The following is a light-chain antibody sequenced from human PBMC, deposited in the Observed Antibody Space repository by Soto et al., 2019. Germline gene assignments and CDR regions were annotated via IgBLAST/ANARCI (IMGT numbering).Light chain of an antibody. CDR1: SSDVGGYNY. CDR2: EVS. J-gene: IGLJ1*01. V-gene: IGLV2-8*01. Sequence: QTTLTQPPSLSGSPGQSGTISCTGTSSDVGGYNYVSWYQQHPGKAPKLMIYEVSKRPSGVPDRFSGSKSGNTASLTVSGLQAEDEADYYCSSYAGSNNFVFGTGT. CDR3: SSYAGSNNFV.